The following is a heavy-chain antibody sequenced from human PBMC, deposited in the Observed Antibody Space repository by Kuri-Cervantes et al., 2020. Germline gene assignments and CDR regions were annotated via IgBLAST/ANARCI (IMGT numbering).Heavy chain of an antibody. J-gene: IGHJ6*03. D-gene: IGHD6-13*01. V-gene: IGHV4-59*01. Sequence: SATLSLTCSVSGGSITTYYWSWIRQPPGKGLEWIGYIYYSGSTNYNPSLKSRVTISVDTSKNQFSLELSSVTAADTAVYYCARVVGYSSSWTFDYYYYMDVWGKGTTVTVSS. CDR2: IYYSGST. CDR1: GGSITTYY. CDR3: ARVVGYSSSWTFDYYYYMDV.